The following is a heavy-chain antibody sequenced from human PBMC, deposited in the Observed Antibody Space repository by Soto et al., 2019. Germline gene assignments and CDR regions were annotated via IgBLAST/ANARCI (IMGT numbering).Heavy chain of an antibody. CDR1: GGTFSSYT. Sequence: SLKVSCKASGGTFSSYTFSWVRQAPGQGLEWMGRIIPTLGITNYAQKIQGRVTIIADKSTNTAYMELSSLRSEDTAVYYCARSAIFGVNYYMDVWGKGTTVTVSS. V-gene: IGHV1-69*02. CDR2: IIPTLGIT. D-gene: IGHD3-3*01. CDR3: ARSAIFGVNYYMDV. J-gene: IGHJ6*03.